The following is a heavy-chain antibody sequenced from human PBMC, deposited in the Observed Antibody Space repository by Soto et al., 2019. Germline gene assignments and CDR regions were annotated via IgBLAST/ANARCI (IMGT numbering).Heavy chain of an antibody. CDR3: VRDDRWAFDF. CDR2: ISIGSGSI. D-gene: IGHD3-22*01. CDR1: GFSFSNYA. J-gene: IGHJ3*01. Sequence: EVQLVESGGGLVQPGGSRRVSCAASGFSFSNYAMNWVRQAPGTGLEWVSYISIGSGSIFYADSVKGRFTISRDDAKNSLYMQMNTLRDEDTAVYYCVRDDRWAFDFWGQGTMVTVSS. V-gene: IGHV3-48*02.